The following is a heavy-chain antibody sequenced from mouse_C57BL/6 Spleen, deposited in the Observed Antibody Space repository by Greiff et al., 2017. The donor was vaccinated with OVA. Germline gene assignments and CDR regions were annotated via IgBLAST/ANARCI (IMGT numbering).Heavy chain of an antibody. CDR2: IYPGDGDT. CDR3: ARSPAQVYFDY. D-gene: IGHD3-2*02. J-gene: IGHJ2*01. CDR1: GYAFSSSW. Sequence: VQLQQSGPELVKPGASVKISCKASGYAFSSSWMNWVKQRPGKGLEWIGRIYPGDGDTNYNGKFKGKATLTADKSSSTAYMQLSSLTSEDSAVYFCARSPAQVYFDYWGQGTTLTVSS. V-gene: IGHV1-82*01.